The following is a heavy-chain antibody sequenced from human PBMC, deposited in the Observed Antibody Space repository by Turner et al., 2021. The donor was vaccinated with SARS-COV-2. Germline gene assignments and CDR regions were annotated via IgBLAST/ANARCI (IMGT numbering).Heavy chain of an antibody. CDR2: ISYDGSDK. D-gene: IGHD3-22*01. J-gene: IGHJ4*02. V-gene: IGHV3-30-3*01. CDR3: AREDYYDSSGSLDY. Sequence: QVQLVESGGGVVQPGRSLRLRCAASGFTFSTYAMHWVRQAPGKGLEWVAVISYDGSDKYDADSWKGRFTISRDNSKNTLYLQMNILRAEDTAVYYCAREDYYDSSGSLDYWGQGTLVTVSS. CDR1: GFTFSTYA.